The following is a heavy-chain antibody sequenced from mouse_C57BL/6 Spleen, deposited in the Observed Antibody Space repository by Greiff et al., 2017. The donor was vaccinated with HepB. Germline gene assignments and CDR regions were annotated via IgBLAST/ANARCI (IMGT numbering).Heavy chain of an antibody. CDR3: ARRGDYGSSYSFDY. D-gene: IGHD1-1*01. V-gene: IGHV5-17*01. CDR1: GFTFSDYG. J-gene: IGHJ2*01. Sequence: EVQRVESGGGLVKPGGSLKLSCAASGFTFSDYGMHWVRQAPEKGLEWVAYISSGSSTIYYADTVKGRFTISRDNAKNTLFLQMTSLRSEDTAMYYCARRGDYGSSYSFDYWGQGTTLTVSS. CDR2: ISSGSSTI.